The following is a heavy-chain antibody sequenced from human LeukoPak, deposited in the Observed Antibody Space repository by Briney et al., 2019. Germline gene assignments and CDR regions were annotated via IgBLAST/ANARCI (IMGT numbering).Heavy chain of an antibody. D-gene: IGHD3-22*01. CDR3: ARDKGMMIVANAFDI. CDR2: ISSSGSTI. V-gene: IGHV3-48*03. Sequence: GGSLRLSCAASGFTFSSYEMNWVRQAPGKGPEWVSYISSSGSTIYYADSVKGRFTISRDNAKNSLYLQMNSLRAEDTAVYYCARDKGMMIVANAFDIWGQGTMVTVSS. CDR1: GFTFSSYE. J-gene: IGHJ3*02.